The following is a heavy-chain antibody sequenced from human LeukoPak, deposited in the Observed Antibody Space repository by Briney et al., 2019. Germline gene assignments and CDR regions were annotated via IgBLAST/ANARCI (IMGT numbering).Heavy chain of an antibody. Sequence: GGSLRLSCAASGVTFSSYGMHCGRHGPGEGLERVAGIWYDGSNKYYADSVKGRFTISRDNSKNTLYLQMNSLRAEDTAVYYCARESTNYYFDYWGQGTLVTVSS. V-gene: IGHV3-33*01. CDR2: IWYDGSNK. D-gene: IGHD1-7*01. CDR1: GVTFSSYG. CDR3: ARESTNYYFDY. J-gene: IGHJ4*02.